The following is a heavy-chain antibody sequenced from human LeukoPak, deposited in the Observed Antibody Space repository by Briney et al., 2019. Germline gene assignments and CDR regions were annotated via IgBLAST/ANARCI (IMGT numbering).Heavy chain of an antibody. D-gene: IGHD4-17*01. CDR1: GFTFSSYS. Sequence: GGSLRLSCAASGFTFSSYSMNWVRQAPGKGLERVSYSSSSSSTIYYADSVKGRFTISRDNAKNSLYLQMNSLRDEDTAVYYCARVVRNYGDWVFDYWGQGTLVTVSS. J-gene: IGHJ4*02. CDR2: SSSSSSTI. CDR3: ARVVRNYGDWVFDY. V-gene: IGHV3-48*02.